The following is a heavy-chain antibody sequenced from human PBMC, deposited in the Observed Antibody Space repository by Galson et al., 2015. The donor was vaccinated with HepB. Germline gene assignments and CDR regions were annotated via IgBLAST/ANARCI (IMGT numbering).Heavy chain of an antibody. CDR3: ARHWGDDLMYSSRSGRYYYYYGMDV. CDR2: IYPGDSDT. D-gene: IGHD6-13*01. Sequence: QSGAEVKKPGESLKISCKTSGYSFTTFWIGWVRQMPGKGLEWMGIIYPGDSDTRYSPSFQGQVTISADKSFSTAYLQWSSLKASDTAMYYCARHWGDDLMYSSRSGRYYYYYGMDVWGQGTTVTVSS. CDR1: GYSFTTFW. J-gene: IGHJ6*02. V-gene: IGHV5-51*01.